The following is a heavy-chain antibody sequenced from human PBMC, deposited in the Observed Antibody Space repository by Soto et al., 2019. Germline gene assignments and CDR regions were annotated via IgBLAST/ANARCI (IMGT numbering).Heavy chain of an antibody. CDR2: IYWDDDK. D-gene: IGHD1-1*01. J-gene: IGHJ4*02. CDR1: GFSLSTSGGG. Sequence: SGPTLVNPTQTLTLTCTFSGFSLSTSGGGVGWIRQPPGKALEWLALIYWDDDKRYSPSLKSRLTITKDTSKNQVVLTMTNMDPVDTATYYCALKGSGTTPFAFDYWGQGTLVTVSS. CDR3: ALKGSGTTPFAFDY. V-gene: IGHV2-5*02.